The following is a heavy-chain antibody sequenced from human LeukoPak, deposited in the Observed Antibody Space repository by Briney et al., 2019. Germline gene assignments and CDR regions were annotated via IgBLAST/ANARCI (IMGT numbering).Heavy chain of an antibody. CDR1: GYTFTSYV. Sequence: GASVKVSSKASGYTFTSYVISWGRQAPGQGLEWMGWISAYNGNTKYAQKLQGRVTMTTDTSTSTAYMEQRSMRSDDTAVYYCARRGSGSYYSVLDLWGRGTLVTVSS. J-gene: IGHJ2*01. D-gene: IGHD3-10*01. V-gene: IGHV1-18*01. CDR3: ARRGSGSYYSVLDL. CDR2: ISAYNGNT.